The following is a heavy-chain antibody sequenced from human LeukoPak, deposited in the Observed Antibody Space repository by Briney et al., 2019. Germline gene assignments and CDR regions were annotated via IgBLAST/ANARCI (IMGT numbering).Heavy chain of an antibody. Sequence: SVKVTCMPSGGTFSSYAISWVQQPPGHGLEWMGRIIPIFGTANYAQKFQGRVTITTDESTSTAYMELSSLRSEDTAVYYCARYRAAAGRGYNWFDPWGQGTLVTVSS. D-gene: IGHD6-13*01. V-gene: IGHV1-69*05. CDR2: IIPIFGTA. J-gene: IGHJ5*02. CDR3: ARYRAAAGRGYNWFDP. CDR1: GGTFSSYA.